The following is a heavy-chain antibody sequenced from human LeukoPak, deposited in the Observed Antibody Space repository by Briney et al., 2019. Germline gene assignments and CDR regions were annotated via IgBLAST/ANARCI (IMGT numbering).Heavy chain of an antibody. V-gene: IGHV3-30-3*01. D-gene: IGHD1-26*01. CDR1: GFSFNYYS. CDR3: ARLGVGATRDAFDI. CDR2: ISHDGNNK. J-gene: IGHJ3*02. Sequence: GGSLRLSCAASGFSFNYYSLHWVRQAPGKGLEWVTVISHDGNNKYYADSVKGRFTISRDNSQNTLYLQMNSLRPEDTAVYYCARLGVGATRDAFDIWGQGTMVTVSS.